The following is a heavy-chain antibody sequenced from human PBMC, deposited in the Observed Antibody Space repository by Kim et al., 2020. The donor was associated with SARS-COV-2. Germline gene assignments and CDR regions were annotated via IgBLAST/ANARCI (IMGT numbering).Heavy chain of an antibody. CDR2: ISQDGSVK. V-gene: IGHV3-7*03. CDR1: GFTFRSYW. Sequence: GGSLRLSCAASGFTFRSYWMSWVRQAPGKGLEWVAHISQDGSVKFYADSVKGRITISRDNAKNSLYLQMDSLRAEDTAVYYCANSIGYAFDYWGQGTMVTVSS. CDR3: ANSIGYAFDY. D-gene: IGHD2-15*01. J-gene: IGHJ4*02.